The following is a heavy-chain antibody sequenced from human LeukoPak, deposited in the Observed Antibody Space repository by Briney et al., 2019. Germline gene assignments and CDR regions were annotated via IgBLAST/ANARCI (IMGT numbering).Heavy chain of an antibody. D-gene: IGHD4-11*01. CDR1: GGSISSSSYY. V-gene: IGHV4-39*01. J-gene: IGHJ4*02. CDR3: ASRTRMTTVFSFDY. CDR2: IYYSGST. Sequence: SETLSLTCTVSGGSISSSSYYWGWIRQPPGKGLEWSGSIYYSGSTYYNPSLKSRVTISVDTSKNQFSLKLSSVTAADTAVYYCASRTRMTTVFSFDYWGQGTLVTVSS.